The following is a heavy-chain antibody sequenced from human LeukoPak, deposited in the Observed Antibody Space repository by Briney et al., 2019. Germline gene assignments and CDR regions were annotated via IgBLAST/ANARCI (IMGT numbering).Heavy chain of an antibody. CDR2: MYTSGST. CDR3: ARDRAYSDYKGTTYYFDY. Sequence: SATLSFTCTFGDGSISSCYGSWIRLPAGNVLELIGRMYTSGSTSYNPSLKSRVTMSVDTSKNQFSLKLSSVTAADTAVYYCARDRAYSDYKGTTYYFDYWGQGTLVTVSS. CDR1: DGSISSCY. J-gene: IGHJ4*02. V-gene: IGHV4-4*07. D-gene: IGHD3-10*01.